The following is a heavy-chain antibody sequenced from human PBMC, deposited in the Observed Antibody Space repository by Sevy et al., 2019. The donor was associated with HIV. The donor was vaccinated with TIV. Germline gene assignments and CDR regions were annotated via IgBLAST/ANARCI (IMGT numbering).Heavy chain of an antibody. V-gene: IGHV3-21*01. CDR2: ISSSSSYI. J-gene: IGHJ4*02. CDR1: GFTFSSYS. Sequence: GGSLRLSCAASGFTFSSYSMNWVRQAPGKGLEWVSSISSSSSYIYYADSVKGRFTISRDNAKNSLYLQMNSLRAEDTAVYYCARAISYAIWSGYYWGQGTLVTVSS. D-gene: IGHD3-3*01. CDR3: ARAISYAIWSGYY.